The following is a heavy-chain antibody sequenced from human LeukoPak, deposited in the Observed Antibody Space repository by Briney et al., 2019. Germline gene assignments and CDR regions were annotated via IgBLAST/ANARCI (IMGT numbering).Heavy chain of an antibody. CDR2: ISYDGSNK. CDR1: GFTFSSYA. D-gene: IGHD6-19*01. V-gene: IGHV3-30*04. CDR3: ARDLGREAVAGYYYGMDV. J-gene: IGHJ6*02. Sequence: TGGSLRLSCAASGFTFSSYAMHWVRQAPGKGLEWVAVISYDGSNKYYADSVKGRFTISRDNSKNTLYLQMNSLRAEDTAVYYCARDLGREAVAGYYYGMDVWGQGTTVTVSS.